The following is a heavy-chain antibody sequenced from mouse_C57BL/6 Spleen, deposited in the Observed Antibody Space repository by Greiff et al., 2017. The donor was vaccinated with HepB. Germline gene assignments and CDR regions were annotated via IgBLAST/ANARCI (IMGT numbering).Heavy chain of an antibody. Sequence: EVKLVESGEGLVKPGGSLKLSCAASGFTFSSYAMSWVRQTPEKRLEWVAYISSGGDYIYYADTVKGRFTISRDNARNTLYLQMSRLKSEDTAMYYCTGYGSSLWFAYWGQGTLVTVSA. J-gene: IGHJ3*01. CDR3: TGYGSSLWFAY. D-gene: IGHD1-1*01. CDR2: ISSGGDYI. V-gene: IGHV5-9-1*02. CDR1: GFTFSSYA.